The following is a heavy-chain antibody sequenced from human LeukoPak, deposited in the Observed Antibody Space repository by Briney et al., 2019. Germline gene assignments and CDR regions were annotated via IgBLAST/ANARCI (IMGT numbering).Heavy chain of an antibody. J-gene: IGHJ3*02. CDR3: ARDGVGANDAFDI. D-gene: IGHD1-26*01. V-gene: IGHV3-21*01. CDR2: ISSSSSYI. Sequence: PGGSLRLSCAASGFTFSSYSMNWVRQAPGKGLEWVPSISSSSSYIYYADSVKGRLTISRDNAKNSLYLQMNSLRAEDTAVYYCARDGVGANDAFDIWGQGTIVTVSS. CDR1: GFTFSSYS.